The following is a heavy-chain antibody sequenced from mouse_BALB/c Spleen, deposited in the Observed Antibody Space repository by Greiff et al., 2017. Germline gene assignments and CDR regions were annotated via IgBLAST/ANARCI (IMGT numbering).Heavy chain of an antibody. CDR1: GYTFTDYA. CDR2: ISTYYGDA. CDR3: ARETYGNYYGYAMDY. V-gene: IGHV1S137*01. D-gene: IGHD2-1*01. Sequence: QVQLKQSGAELVRPGVSVKISCKGSGYTFTDYAMHWVKQSHAKSLEWIGVISTYYGDASYNQKFKGKATMTVDKSSSTAYMELARLTSEDSAIYYCARETYGNYYGYAMDYWGQGTSVTVSS. J-gene: IGHJ4*01.